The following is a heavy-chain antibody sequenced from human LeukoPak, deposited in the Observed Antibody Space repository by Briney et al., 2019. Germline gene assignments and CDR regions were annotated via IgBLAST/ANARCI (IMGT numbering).Heavy chain of an antibody. CDR3: ARLYAGVGYFDY. V-gene: IGHV4-39*01. D-gene: IGHD3-16*01. J-gene: IGHJ4*02. CDR1: GGSISSSSYY. Sequence: SETLSLTCTVSGGSISSSSYYWGWIRQPPGKGLEWIGTFYYSGNTYYNPSLKSRVTISVDTSKNQFSLKLSSVTAADTAVYYCARLYAGVGYFDYWGQGTLVTVSS. CDR2: FYYSGNT.